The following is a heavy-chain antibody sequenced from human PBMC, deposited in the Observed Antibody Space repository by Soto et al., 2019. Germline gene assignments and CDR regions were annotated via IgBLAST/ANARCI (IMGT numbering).Heavy chain of an antibody. CDR3: AKDVLSEYSSGWSNSNWFDP. V-gene: IGHV3-48*01. CDR2: ISSTSATI. D-gene: IGHD6-19*01. Sequence: GRSLRLSCAAVVLSFRSSFIQLVRKALGKGLEWVSYISSTSATIYYADSVKGRFTISRDNSKNTLYLQMNSLRAEDTAVYYCAKDVLSEYSSGWSNSNWFDPWGQGT. CDR1: VLSFRSSF. J-gene: IGHJ5*02.